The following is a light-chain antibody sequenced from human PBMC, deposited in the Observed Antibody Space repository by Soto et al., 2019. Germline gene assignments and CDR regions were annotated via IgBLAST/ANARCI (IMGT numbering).Light chain of an antibody. CDR1: QSVSSSY. Sequence: EIVLTQSPGTLSLSPGERATLSCRASQSVSSSYLAWHQQKPGQAPRLLIYGASSRATGIPGRFSGSGSGTDFTLTISRLEPEDFAVYYCQQYGSSPTFGQGTKVEIK. CDR2: GAS. CDR3: QQYGSSPT. V-gene: IGKV3-20*01. J-gene: IGKJ1*01.